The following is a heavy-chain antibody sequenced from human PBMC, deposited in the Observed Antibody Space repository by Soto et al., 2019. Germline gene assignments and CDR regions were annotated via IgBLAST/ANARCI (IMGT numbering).Heavy chain of an antibody. CDR2: VYYSGST. J-gene: IGHJ6*02. D-gene: IGHD3-10*01. CDR3: ARGMWFGESVGTYYYYYGMDV. CDR1: GGSVSSSSYY. V-gene: IGHV4-39*07. Sequence: SETLSLTCTVSGGSVSSSSYYWGWVRQPPGKGLEWIGSVYYSGSTYYNPSLESRVTISVDKSKNQFSLKLSSVTAADTAVYYRARGMWFGESVGTYYYYYGMDVWGQGTTVTVSS.